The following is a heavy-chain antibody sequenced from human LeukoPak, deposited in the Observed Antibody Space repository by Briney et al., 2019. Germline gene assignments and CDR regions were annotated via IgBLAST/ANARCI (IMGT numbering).Heavy chain of an antibody. CDR3: ARSKRDTAMDYAEYYFDY. CDR1: GGTFSSYA. CDR2: IIPIFGTA. J-gene: IGHJ4*02. V-gene: IGHV1-69*13. Sequence: GASVKVSCKASGGTFSSYAISWVRQAPGQGLEWMGGIIPIFGTANYAQKFQGRVTITADESTSTAYMELSSLRSEDTAVYYCARSKRDTAMDYAEYYFDYWGQGTLVTVSS. D-gene: IGHD5-18*01.